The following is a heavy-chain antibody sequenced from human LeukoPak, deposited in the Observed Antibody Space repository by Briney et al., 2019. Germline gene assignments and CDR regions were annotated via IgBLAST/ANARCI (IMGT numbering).Heavy chain of an antibody. CDR1: GGTFSSYA. V-gene: IGHV1-69*13. CDR2: IIPIFGTA. Sequence: SVKVSCKASGGTFSSYAISWVRQAPGQGLEWMGGIIPIFGTANYAQKFQGRVTITADESTSTAYMELSRLRSDDTAVYYCARGGFRWEPRKFDYWGQGTLVTVSS. J-gene: IGHJ4*02. CDR3: ARGGFRWEPRKFDY. D-gene: IGHD1-26*01.